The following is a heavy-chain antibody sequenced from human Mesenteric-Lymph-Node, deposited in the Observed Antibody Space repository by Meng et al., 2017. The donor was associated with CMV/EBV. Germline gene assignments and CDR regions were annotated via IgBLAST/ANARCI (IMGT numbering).Heavy chain of an antibody. J-gene: IGHJ2*01. CDR2: INTNTGDP. V-gene: IGHV7-4-1*02. CDR3: ARVRGVMRYWYFDL. D-gene: IGHD3-16*01. CDR1: GNTFTRYG. Sequence: SGNTFTRYGMDWGRQAPGQGVGWMGRINTNTGDPTYARGFRGRFVFSLNTSVSTAYLQISSLKAEDTAVYYCARVRGVMRYWYFDLWGRGTLVTVSS.